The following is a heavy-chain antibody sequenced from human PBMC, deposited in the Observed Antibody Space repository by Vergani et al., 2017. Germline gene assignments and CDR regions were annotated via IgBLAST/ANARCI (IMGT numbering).Heavy chain of an antibody. CDR3: ARLPKGYCSSTSCYKGAFDI. V-gene: IGHV1-18*04. D-gene: IGHD2-2*02. Sequence: QVQLVQSGAEVKKPGASVKVSCKASGYTFTSYGISWVRQAAGKGLEWMGWIRAYNGNTNYAQKLQGRVTMTTDTSTSTAYMELRSLRSDDTAVYYCARLPKGYCSSTSCYKGAFDIWGQGTMVTVSS. CDR2: IRAYNGNT. CDR1: GYTFTSYG. J-gene: IGHJ3*02.